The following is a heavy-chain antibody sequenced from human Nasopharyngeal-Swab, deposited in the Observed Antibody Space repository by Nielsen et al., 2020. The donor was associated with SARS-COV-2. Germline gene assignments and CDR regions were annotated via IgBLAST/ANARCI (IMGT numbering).Heavy chain of an antibody. CDR1: GGSISSYY. V-gene: IGHV4-4*07. D-gene: IGHD4-23*01. CDR3: ASSTRDYGGNSGDY. J-gene: IGHJ4*02. Sequence: SETLSLTCTVSGGSISSYYWSWIRQPAGKGLEWIGRIYTSGSTNYNPSLKSRVTMSVDTSKNQFSLKLSSVTAADTAAYYCASSTRDYGGNSGDYWGQGTLVTVSS. CDR2: IYTSGST.